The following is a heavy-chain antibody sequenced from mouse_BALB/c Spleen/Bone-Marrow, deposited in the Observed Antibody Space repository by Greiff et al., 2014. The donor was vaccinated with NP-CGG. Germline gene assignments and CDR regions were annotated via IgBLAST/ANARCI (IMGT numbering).Heavy chain of an antibody. D-gene: IGHD1-1*01. J-gene: IGHJ3*01. CDR1: GYSIASGFY. CDR2: ISFDGTN. V-gene: IGHV3-6*02. Sequence: ESGPGLVKPSQSLSHTCSVTGYSIASGFYWNWIRQFPGNKLEWMGCISFDGTNNYDPSLKNRISITRDTSKNQFFLKLNSVTTEDTATYYCARGNYYWFAYWGQGTLVTVSA. CDR3: ARGNYYWFAY.